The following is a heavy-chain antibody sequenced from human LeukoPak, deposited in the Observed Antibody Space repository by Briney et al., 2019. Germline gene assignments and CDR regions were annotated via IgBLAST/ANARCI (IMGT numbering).Heavy chain of an antibody. CDR2: IYYSGST. CDR3: ASPIPGAFDI. V-gene: IGHV4-39*01. J-gene: IGHJ3*02. D-gene: IGHD3-10*01. CDR1: GGSISSSSYY. Sequence: SETLSLTCTVSGGSISSSSYYWGWIRQPPGKGLEWIGSIYYSGSTYYNPSLKSRVTISVDTSKNQFSLKLSSVTAADTAVYYCASPIPGAFDIWGQGTMATVSS.